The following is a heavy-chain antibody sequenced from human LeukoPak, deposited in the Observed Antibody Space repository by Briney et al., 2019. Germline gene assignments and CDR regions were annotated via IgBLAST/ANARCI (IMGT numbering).Heavy chain of an antibody. CDR2: LYYSGKT. CDR1: DDSISSSTYY. CDR3: ARRHPYYYDSSGYHGNGPGYFDY. D-gene: IGHD3-22*01. Sequence: SETLSLTCIISDDSISSSTYYWGWIRQPPGKGLEWIGTLYYSGKTYYNPSLKSRVTISIDTSKNQFSLKLSSVTAADTAVYYCARRHPYYYDSSGYHGNGPGYFDYWGQGTLVTVSS. J-gene: IGHJ4*02. V-gene: IGHV4-39*07.